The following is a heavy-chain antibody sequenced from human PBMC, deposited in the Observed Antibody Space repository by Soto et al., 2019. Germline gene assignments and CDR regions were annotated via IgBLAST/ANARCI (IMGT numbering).Heavy chain of an antibody. Sequence: SETLSLTCAVSGGSISSGGYSWSWIRQPPGKGLEWIGYIYHSGSTYYNPSLKSRVTISVDRSKNQFSLKLSSVTAADTAVYYCAIGSTYGSGSYNYYYGMDVWGQGTTVTVSS. CDR2: IYHSGST. D-gene: IGHD3-10*01. CDR1: GGSISSGGYS. J-gene: IGHJ6*02. CDR3: AIGSTYGSGSYNYYYGMDV. V-gene: IGHV4-30-2*01.